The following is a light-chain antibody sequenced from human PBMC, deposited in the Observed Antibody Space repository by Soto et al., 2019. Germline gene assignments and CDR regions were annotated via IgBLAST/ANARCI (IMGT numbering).Light chain of an antibody. CDR2: GAS. V-gene: IGKV3-15*01. CDR1: QSVSSN. CDR3: RQYNNCPPTST. J-gene: IGKJ1*01. Sequence: EIVMTQSPATLSVSPGERATLSCRASQSVSSNLAWYQQKPGQAPRLLIYGASTRATGIPARFSGSGSGTEFTLTISSLQSEDVAVYYCRQYNNCPPTSTFGQGTKVDIK.